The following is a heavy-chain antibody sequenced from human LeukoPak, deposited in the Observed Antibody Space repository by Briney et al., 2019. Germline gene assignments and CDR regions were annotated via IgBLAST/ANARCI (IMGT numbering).Heavy chain of an antibody. CDR3: ARHGDSSGYYGGSVDY. CDR1: GGSITNLDYY. Sequence: SETLSLTCTVSGGSITNLDYYWTWIRQPAGKRLEWIGRIYTSGGTNYNPSLKSRVTISVDTSKNQFSLKLSSVTAADTAVYYCARHGDSSGYYGGSVDYWGQGTLVTVSS. V-gene: IGHV4-61*02. J-gene: IGHJ4*02. D-gene: IGHD3-22*01. CDR2: IYTSGGT.